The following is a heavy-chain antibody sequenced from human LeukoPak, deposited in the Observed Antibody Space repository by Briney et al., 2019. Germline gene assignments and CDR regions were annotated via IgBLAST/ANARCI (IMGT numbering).Heavy chain of an antibody. V-gene: IGHV3-7*01. CDR3: ARDGTAAGLYFDL. J-gene: IGHJ4*01. D-gene: IGHD6-13*01. CDR1: GFTFSSYW. CDR2: IKQDGGEK. Sequence: GGSLRLSCAVSGFTFSSYWMNWVRQAPGKGLEWVASIKQDGGEKSYVDSVKGRFTISRDNAKNSLYLQMSSLRAEDTAVYYCARDGTAAGLYFDLWGQGTLVTVSS.